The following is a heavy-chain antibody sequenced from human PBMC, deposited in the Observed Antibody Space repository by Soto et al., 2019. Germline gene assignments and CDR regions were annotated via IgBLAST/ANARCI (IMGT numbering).Heavy chain of an antibody. V-gene: IGHV4-31*03. CDR2: IYYSGST. J-gene: IGHJ4*02. CDR3: ARWKDDSSGQRSPYYFDY. CDR1: GGSISSGGYY. Sequence: QVQLQESGPGLVKPSQTLSLTCTVSGGSISSGGYYWSWIRPHPGKVLEGIGYIYYSGSTYYNPSLKIRVTISVDTSKNQFSLKLSSVTAADTAVYYCARWKDDSSGQRSPYYFDYWGQGTLVTVSS. D-gene: IGHD3-22*01.